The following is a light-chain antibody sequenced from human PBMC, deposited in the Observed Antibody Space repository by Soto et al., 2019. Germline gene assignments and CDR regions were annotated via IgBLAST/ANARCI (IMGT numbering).Light chain of an antibody. CDR2: DNS. CDR1: NIDSRT. J-gene: IGLJ1*01. Sequence: SYGLAQPPSVSVAPGQTATISCGENNIDSRTVHWYQQKPGQAPLLVVYDNSFRPSGIPNRFSGSNSGNTATLTISRVEAGDEADYYCQVWDHVDAHTYVFATGPNGTLL. V-gene: IGLV3-21*02. CDR3: QVWDHVDAHTYV.